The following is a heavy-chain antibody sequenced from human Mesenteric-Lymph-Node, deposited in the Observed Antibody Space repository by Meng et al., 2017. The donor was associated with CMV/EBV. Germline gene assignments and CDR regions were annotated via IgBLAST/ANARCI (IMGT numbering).Heavy chain of an antibody. CDR2: IRHDGSNK. V-gene: IGHV3-30*02. CDR3: AKQPVIAVAGYYFDQ. Sequence: SGFTFSSYGMHWVRQAPGKGLEWVAFIRHDGSNKYYADSVKGRFTISRDNSRNTLYLQMNSLRAEDTAVYYCAKQPVIAVAGYYFDQWGQGTLVTVSS. J-gene: IGHJ4*02. D-gene: IGHD6-19*01. CDR1: GFTFSSYG.